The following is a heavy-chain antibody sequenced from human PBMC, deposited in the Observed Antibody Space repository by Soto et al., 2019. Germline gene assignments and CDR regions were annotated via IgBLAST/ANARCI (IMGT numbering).Heavy chain of an antibody. CDR1: GFSFSNSW. V-gene: IGHV3-7*01. CDR3: TRDLNWEAY. CDR2: INPDGSEK. J-gene: IGHJ4*02. Sequence: EVQLVESGGGLVQPGGSPRLSCAASGFSFSNSWMTWVRQAPGKGLECLACINPDGSEKYYVDSVKGRFTVSRDNARNSLYVQMNSLRVDDTAVYYCTRDLNWEAYWGQGTLVTVSS. D-gene: IGHD7-27*01.